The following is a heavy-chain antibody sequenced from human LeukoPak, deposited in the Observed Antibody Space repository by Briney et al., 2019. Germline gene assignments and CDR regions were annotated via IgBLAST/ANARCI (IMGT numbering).Heavy chain of an antibody. CDR3: ARDLTSFYGGNQYYFDY. J-gene: IGHJ4*02. D-gene: IGHD4-23*01. CDR2: ISPSGGSA. Sequence: ASVKVSCKASGCTFTSYYMHWVRQAPGQGLEWMGIISPSGGSASYAQKFQGRVTMTRDTSTSTVYMELSSLRSEDTAVYYCARDLTSFYGGNQYYFDYWGQGTLVTVSS. CDR1: GCTFTSYY. V-gene: IGHV1-46*01.